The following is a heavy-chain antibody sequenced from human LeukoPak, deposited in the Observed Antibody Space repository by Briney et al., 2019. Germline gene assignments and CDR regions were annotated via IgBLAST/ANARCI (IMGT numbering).Heavy chain of an antibody. Sequence: GGSLRLSCAASGFTFSSYSMNWVRQAPGKGLEWVSAISGSGGSTYYADSVKGRFTISRDNSKNTLYLQMNSLRAEDTAVYYCAKDTNAAAGTDFDYWGQGTLVTVSS. J-gene: IGHJ4*02. D-gene: IGHD6-13*01. CDR1: GFTFSSYS. CDR2: ISGSGGST. CDR3: AKDTNAAAGTDFDY. V-gene: IGHV3-23*01.